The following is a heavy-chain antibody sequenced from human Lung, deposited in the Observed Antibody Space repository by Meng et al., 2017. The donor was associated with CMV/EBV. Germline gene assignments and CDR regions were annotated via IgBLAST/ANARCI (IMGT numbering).Heavy chain of an antibody. Sequence: SRYTFTGYYMHWVRQAPGQGLEWMGWINPNSGDTNYAQKFQGRVIMTRETSISTAYMELSRLTSDDTAVYYCAREGRRSGYDNWFDPWGQGTLVTVSS. D-gene: IGHD3-22*01. CDR2: INPNSGDT. CDR1: RYTFTGYY. CDR3: AREGRRSGYDNWFDP. V-gene: IGHV1-2*02. J-gene: IGHJ5*02.